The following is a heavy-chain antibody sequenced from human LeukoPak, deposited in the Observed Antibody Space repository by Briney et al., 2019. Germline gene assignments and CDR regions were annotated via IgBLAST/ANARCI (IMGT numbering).Heavy chain of an antibody. CDR3: ARAYFSILTRYYIDY. J-gene: IGHJ4*02. V-gene: IGHV3-49*04. Sequence: RTGGSLRLSCTTSGFIFGDYGVSWVRQAPGKGLEWVGFIRSKAYGGTTEYAASMKGRFTISRDDSKSIAYLQMNSLKTEDTAVYYCARAYFSILTRYYIDYWGQGTLVTVSS. CDR1: GFIFGDYG. D-gene: IGHD3-9*01. CDR2: IRSKAYGGTT.